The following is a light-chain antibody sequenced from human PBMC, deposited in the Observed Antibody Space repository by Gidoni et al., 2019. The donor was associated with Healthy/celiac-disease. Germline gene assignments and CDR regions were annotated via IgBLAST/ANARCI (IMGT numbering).Light chain of an antibody. CDR2: AAS. CDR1: QGIRND. J-gene: IGKJ1*01. CDR3: LQDYNYPWT. V-gene: IGKV1-6*01. Sequence: AIQMPQSPSSLSASVGDRVTITCRASQGIRNDLGWYQQKPGKAPNLLIYAASSLQSGVPSRFSGSGSGTDFTLTISSLQPEDFATYYCLQDYNYPWTFXQXTKVEIK.